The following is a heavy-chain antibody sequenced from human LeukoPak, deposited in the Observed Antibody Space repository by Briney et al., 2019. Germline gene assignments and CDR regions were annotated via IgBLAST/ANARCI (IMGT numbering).Heavy chain of an antibody. J-gene: IGHJ6*02. CDR3: AKVPYSDYGSGRPPFMDV. Sequence: SGGSLRLSCAASGFTFSGYSMNWVRQAPGKGLEWVSTLSGSGITTYYADSVKGRFTISRDNSENTLYLQMNNLRAEDTAIHYCAKVPYSDYGSGRPPFMDVWGQGTTVAVSS. CDR2: LSGSGITT. D-gene: IGHD3-10*01. V-gene: IGHV3-23*01. CDR1: GFTFSGYS.